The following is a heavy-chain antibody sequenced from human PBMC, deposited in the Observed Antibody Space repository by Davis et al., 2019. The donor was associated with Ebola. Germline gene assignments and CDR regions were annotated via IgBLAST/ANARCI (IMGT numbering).Heavy chain of an antibody. D-gene: IGHD1-26*01. CDR1: GGSFSGYY. CDR3: ARGGSGSYKD. J-gene: IGHJ4*02. Sequence: MPSETLSLTCAVSGGSFSGYYWSWIRQPPGKGLEWIGSIFYSGHTYHNPSLKSRVTISIDTSKNQFSLKLSSVTAADTAVYYCARGGSGSYKDWGQGTLVTVSS. CDR2: IFYSGHT. V-gene: IGHV4-34*01.